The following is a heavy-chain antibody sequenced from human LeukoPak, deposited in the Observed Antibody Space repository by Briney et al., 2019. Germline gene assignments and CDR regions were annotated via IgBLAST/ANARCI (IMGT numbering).Heavy chain of an antibody. Sequence: SETLSLTCAVYGGSFSGYYWSWIRQPPGKGLEWIGEINHSGSTNYNPSLKSRVTISVDTSRNQFSLKLSSVTAADTAVYYCAQRGYTYGYFAFDIWGQGTMVTVSS. D-gene: IGHD5-18*01. J-gene: IGHJ3*02. CDR3: AQRGYTYGYFAFDI. CDR1: GGSFSGYY. V-gene: IGHV4-34*01. CDR2: INHSGST.